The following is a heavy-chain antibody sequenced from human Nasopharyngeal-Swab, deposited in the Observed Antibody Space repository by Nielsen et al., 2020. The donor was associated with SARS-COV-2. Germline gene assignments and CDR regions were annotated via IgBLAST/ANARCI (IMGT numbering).Heavy chain of an antibody. D-gene: IGHD3-10*01. Sequence: GESLKIFCAASGFTFSSYSMKWVPQAPGKGLEWVSSICSSSSYIYYADSVKGRFTISRDNAKNSLYLQMNSLRAEDTAVYYCARDLGLSMVRGADYYYGMDVWGQGTTVTVSS. CDR3: ARDLGLSMVRGADYYYGMDV. CDR1: GFTFSSYS. V-gene: IGHV3-21*01. CDR2: ICSSSSYI. J-gene: IGHJ6*02.